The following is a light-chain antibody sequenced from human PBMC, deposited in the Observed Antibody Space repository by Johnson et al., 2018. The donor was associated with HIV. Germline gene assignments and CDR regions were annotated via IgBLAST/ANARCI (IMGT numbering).Light chain of an antibody. CDR2: DNN. CDR3: GTWDSSLSSYV. Sequence: QSVLTQPPSVSAAPGQKVTISCSGSSSNIGNNYVSWYQQLPGTAPKLLIYDNNKRPSGIPDRFSGSKSGTSATLAIPCLQTGDEADYYCGTWDSSLSSYVFGTGTKVTVL. CDR1: SSNIGNNY. V-gene: IGLV1-51*01. J-gene: IGLJ1*01.